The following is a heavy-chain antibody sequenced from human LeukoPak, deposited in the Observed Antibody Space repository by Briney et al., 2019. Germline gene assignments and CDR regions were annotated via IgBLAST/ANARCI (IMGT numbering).Heavy chain of an antibody. CDR3: ARDLDDYVWGSYRSNWFDP. Sequence: ASVKVSCKASGYTFTGYYMHWVRQAPGQGLEWMGRINPNSGGTNYAQKFQGRVTMTRDTSISTAYMELSRLRSDDTAVYYCARDLDDYVWGSYRSNWFDPWGQGTLVTASS. CDR1: GYTFTGYY. CDR2: INPNSGGT. V-gene: IGHV1-2*06. J-gene: IGHJ5*02. D-gene: IGHD3-16*02.